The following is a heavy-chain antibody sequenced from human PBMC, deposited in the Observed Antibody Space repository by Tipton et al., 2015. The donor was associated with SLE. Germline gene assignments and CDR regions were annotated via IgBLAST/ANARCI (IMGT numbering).Heavy chain of an antibody. CDR1: YGSISRNTYS. V-gene: IGHV4-39*07. Sequence: TLSLTCSLSYGSISRNTYSWVWIRQPPGGGLEWIGSIYYSGSTYYSPSLQRRVAISVDTSKNQFSRKLSSVTAADTAVYYCARAPGGAYYYGSGGWFDPWGQGTLVTVSS. J-gene: IGHJ5*02. D-gene: IGHD3-10*01. CDR2: IYYSGST. CDR3: ARAPGGAYYYGSGGWFDP.